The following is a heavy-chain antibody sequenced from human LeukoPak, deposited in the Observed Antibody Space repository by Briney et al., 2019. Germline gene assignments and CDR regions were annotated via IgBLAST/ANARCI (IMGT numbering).Heavy chain of an antibody. J-gene: IGHJ3*02. CDR2: IIPIFGTA. D-gene: IGHD6-19*01. V-gene: IGHV1-69*06. Sequence: SVKVSCKTSGYTFTIYNINWVRQATGQGLEWMGGIIPIFGTANYAQKFQGRVTITADKSTSTAYMELSSLRSEDTAVYYCASLIAVAGIDAFDIWGQGTMVTVSS. CDR3: ASLIAVAGIDAFDI. CDR1: GYTFTIYN.